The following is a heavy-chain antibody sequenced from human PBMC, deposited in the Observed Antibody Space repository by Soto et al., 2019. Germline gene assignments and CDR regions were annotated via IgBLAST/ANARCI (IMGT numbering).Heavy chain of an antibody. Sequence: PGGSLRSPCAAPGFLLRNYAIHWERECPGKRLEWVADISRDGSHKNDVDSEKGRFTISRDNSKDTVNLLMNSLRDDDSAMYDCARSRNSAVADSFDFWGQGTLVTV. V-gene: IGHV3-30*04. CDR3: ARSRNSAVADSFDF. CDR2: ISRDGSHK. J-gene: IGHJ4*02. D-gene: IGHD1-26*01. CDR1: GFLLRNYA.